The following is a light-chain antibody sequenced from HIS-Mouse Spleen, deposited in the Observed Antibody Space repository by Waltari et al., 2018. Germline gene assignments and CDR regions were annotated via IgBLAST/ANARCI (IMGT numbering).Light chain of an antibody. CDR3: NSRDSSGNNLV. Sequence: SSELTQDPAVSVALGQTVRITCQGDSLRSYYASWYQQKPGQAPVLVIYGNNNRPSGIAYRFSGSSSGNTAYLTITGAQGEDEADYYCNSRDSSGNNLVFGGGTKLTVL. CDR1: SLRSYY. CDR2: GNN. V-gene: IGLV3-19*01. J-gene: IGLJ3*02.